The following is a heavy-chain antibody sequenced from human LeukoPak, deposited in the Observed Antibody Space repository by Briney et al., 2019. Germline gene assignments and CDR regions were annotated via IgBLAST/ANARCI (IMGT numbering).Heavy chain of an antibody. CDR2: IKQDGSEK. CDR3: AKQHGDFSYYFDS. D-gene: IGHD4-17*01. CDR1: GFTFSSYW. Sequence: GGSLRLSCAASGFTFSSYWMSWVRQAPGKGLEWVANIKQDGSEKYYVDSVKGRFTISRDNAKNSLYLQMNSLRIEDTAVYYCAKQHGDFSYYFDSWGQGTLVTVSS. V-gene: IGHV3-7*01. J-gene: IGHJ4*02.